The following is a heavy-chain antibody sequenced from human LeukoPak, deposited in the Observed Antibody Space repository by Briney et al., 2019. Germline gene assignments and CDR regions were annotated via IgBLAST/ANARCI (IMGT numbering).Heavy chain of an antibody. D-gene: IGHD5-18*01. V-gene: IGHV3-23*01. CDR3: AKGGYSYGRTYFDY. Sequence: PGGSLRLSCAASGFSFSNYAMSWVRQAPGKGLEWVSAISTTSGSTFYADSVKGRFTISRDNSKNTLYLQMHSLRAEDTAVYYCAKGGYSYGRTYFDYWGQGTLVTVSS. J-gene: IGHJ4*02. CDR1: GFSFSNYA. CDR2: ISTTSGST.